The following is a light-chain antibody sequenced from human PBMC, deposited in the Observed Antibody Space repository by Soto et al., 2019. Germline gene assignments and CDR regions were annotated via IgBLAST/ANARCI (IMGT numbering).Light chain of an antibody. CDR2: GAS. V-gene: IGKV3-20*01. Sequence: EIVLAQSPGTQSLSPGDRATLSCRASQSISTSYLGWYQQKPGQAPRLLIYGASNRATGVPDRFRGSGSGRDFTLTIRRREPEDYAVYYYQKYGVSPITFGRGTRVEI. CDR1: QSISTSY. J-gene: IGKJ5*01. CDR3: QKYGVSPIT.